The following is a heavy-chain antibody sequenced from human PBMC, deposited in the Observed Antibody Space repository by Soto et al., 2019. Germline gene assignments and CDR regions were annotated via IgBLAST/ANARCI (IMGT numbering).Heavy chain of an antibody. CDR3: ARPGYSHGYPYGFDI. CDR1: GFTFSSYG. J-gene: IGHJ3*02. V-gene: IGHV3-30*16. CDR2: ISYDGIKK. Sequence: WGSLSLSCAASGFTFSSYGMHWVRHAPGKGLEWVAVISYDGIKKYYADSVKGRFTISRNNSKNTLYLQMNSLGAEDTAVYYCARPGYSHGYPYGFDIWGQGKMVTV. D-gene: IGHD5-18*01.